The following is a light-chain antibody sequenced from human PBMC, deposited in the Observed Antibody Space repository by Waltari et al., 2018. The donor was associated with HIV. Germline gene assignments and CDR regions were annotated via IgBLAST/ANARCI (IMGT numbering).Light chain of an antibody. Sequence: DLVMTQSPDSLAVSLGQRAPLNCKSSQSVFYNSNKKHYFAWYQQKPGQPPKMIIYWASNRESGVPDRFSGSGSGTDFTLTISSLQAEDVAVYYCQQYYSTPLTFGGGTKVEIK. CDR3: QQYYSTPLT. J-gene: IGKJ4*01. CDR1: QSVFYNSNKKHY. CDR2: WAS. V-gene: IGKV4-1*01.